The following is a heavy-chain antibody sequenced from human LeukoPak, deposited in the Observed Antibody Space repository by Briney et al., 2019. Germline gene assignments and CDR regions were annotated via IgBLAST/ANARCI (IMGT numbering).Heavy chain of an antibody. D-gene: IGHD4-23*01. Sequence: GGSLRLSCVASGFTFNSYWMSWVRQAPGKGLEWVANIKQDGSEKYYVDSVKGRFTISRDNAKNSVYLQMSSLRAEDTAVYYCARDHEYGGNVFCDHWGQGTLVTVSS. V-gene: IGHV3-7*01. CDR1: GFTFNSYW. CDR3: ARDHEYGGNVFCDH. J-gene: IGHJ4*02. CDR2: IKQDGSEK.